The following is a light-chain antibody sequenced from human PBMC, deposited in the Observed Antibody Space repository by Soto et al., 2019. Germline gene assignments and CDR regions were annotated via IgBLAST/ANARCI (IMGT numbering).Light chain of an antibody. CDR3: SSYTARSLVL. CDR2: AHI. J-gene: IGLJ2*01. V-gene: IGLV1-44*01. Sequence: QSVLTQPPSASGTPGQRVTISCSGRRSNVGTNLVNWYQQLPGTAPKLLIYAHIQRPSGVPDRFSGSTSGTSASLAISGLQSEDEADYYCSSYTARSLVLFGGGTQLTVL. CDR1: RSNVGTNL.